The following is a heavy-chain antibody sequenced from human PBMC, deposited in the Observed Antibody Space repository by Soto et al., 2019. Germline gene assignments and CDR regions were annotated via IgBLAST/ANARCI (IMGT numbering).Heavy chain of an antibody. Sequence: GGSLRLSCAASGFTFSSYGMHWVRQAPGKGLEWVAVISYDGSNKYYADSVKGRFTISRDNSKNTLYLQMNSLRAEDTAVYYCAKGSSRIAAAELSLDYWGQGTLVTVSS. CDR2: ISYDGSNK. J-gene: IGHJ4*02. D-gene: IGHD6-13*01. CDR3: AKGSSRIAAAELSLDY. CDR1: GFTFSSYG. V-gene: IGHV3-30*18.